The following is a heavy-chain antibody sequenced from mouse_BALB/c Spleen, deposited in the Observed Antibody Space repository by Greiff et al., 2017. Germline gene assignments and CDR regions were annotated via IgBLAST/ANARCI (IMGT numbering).Heavy chain of an antibody. D-gene: IGHD2-4*01. Sequence: EVKLVESGGGLVQPGESLKLSCESNEYEFPSHDMSWVRKTPEKRLELVAAINSDGGSTYYPDTMERRFIISRDNTKKTLYLQMSSLRSEDTALYYCARQSYYDYDDPYYYAMDYWGQGTSVTVSS. V-gene: IGHV5-2*01. CDR1: EYEFPSHD. CDR2: INSDGGST. CDR3: ARQSYYDYDDPYYYAMDY. J-gene: IGHJ4*01.